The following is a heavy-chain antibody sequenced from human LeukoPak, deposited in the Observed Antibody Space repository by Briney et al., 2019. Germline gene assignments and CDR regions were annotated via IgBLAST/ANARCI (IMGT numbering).Heavy chain of an antibody. V-gene: IGHV3-21*01. Sequence: GGSLRLSCAASGFTFSSYSMNWVRQAPRKGLEWVSSISSSSSYIYYADSVKGRFTISRDNAKNSLYLQMNSLRAEDTAVYYCARDLVSSPALDVWGQGTTVTVSS. CDR2: ISSSSSYI. D-gene: IGHD3-9*01. J-gene: IGHJ6*02. CDR3: ARDLVSSPALDV. CDR1: GFTFSSYS.